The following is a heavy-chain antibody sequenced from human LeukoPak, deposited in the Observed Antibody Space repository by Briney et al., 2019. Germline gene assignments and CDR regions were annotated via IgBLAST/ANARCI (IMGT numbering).Heavy chain of an antibody. D-gene: IGHD6-13*01. Sequence: PGGSLRLSCAASGLSISNCAMLWVRQAPGKGLEWVALISYDGSKKYYADSVKGRFTISRDNSKYTLYLQMTSLRVEDTAVYFCANDAAQQQLSNLFYGMDVWGQGTTVTVSS. V-gene: IGHV3-30-3*02. CDR2: ISYDGSKK. CDR3: ANDAAQQQLSNLFYGMDV. CDR1: GLSISNCA. J-gene: IGHJ6*02.